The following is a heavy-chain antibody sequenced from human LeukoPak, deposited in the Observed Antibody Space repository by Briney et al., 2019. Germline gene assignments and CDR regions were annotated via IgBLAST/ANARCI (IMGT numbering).Heavy chain of an antibody. J-gene: IGHJ4*02. CDR3: ARDRGASIWSGYYLDY. CDR2: ININTGNP. D-gene: IGHD3-3*01. Sequence: ASVKVSCKASGYTFTSYAMNWVRQAPGQGLEWMGWININTGNPTYAQGFTGRFVFSLDTSVSTAYLQISSLKAEDTAVYYCARDRGASIWSGYYLDYWGQGTLVTVSS. V-gene: IGHV7-4-1*02. CDR1: GYTFTSYA.